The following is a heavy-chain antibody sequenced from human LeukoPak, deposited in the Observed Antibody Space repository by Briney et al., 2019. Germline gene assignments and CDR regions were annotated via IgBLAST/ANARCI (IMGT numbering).Heavy chain of an antibody. CDR3: ARDLGYYDSSGTDY. D-gene: IGHD3-22*01. CDR1: GYTFTNYD. V-gene: IGHV1-8*02. Sequence: ASVKVSCKASGYTFTNYDINWVRQATGQGLEWMGWMNPNSGITAYAQKFPGRVTMTRDTSISTAYMELSRLRSDDTAVYYCARDLGYYDSSGTDYWGQGTLVTVSS. J-gene: IGHJ4*02. CDR2: MNPNSGIT.